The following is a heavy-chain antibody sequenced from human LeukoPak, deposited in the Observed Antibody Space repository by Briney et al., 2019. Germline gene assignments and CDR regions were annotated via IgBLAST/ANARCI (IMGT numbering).Heavy chain of an antibody. CDR2: IYYSGST. Sequence: PSETLSLTCTVSGGSMSSSICYWDWIRQPPGKGLEWIGSIYYSGSTYYNPSLKSRVTTSVDTSKNQFSLKLSSVTAADTAVYYCARRPLLSYDNSGYFDLWGRGTLVTVSS. D-gene: IGHD3-22*01. V-gene: IGHV4-39*07. CDR1: GGSMSSSICY. J-gene: IGHJ2*01. CDR3: ARRPLLSYDNSGYFDL.